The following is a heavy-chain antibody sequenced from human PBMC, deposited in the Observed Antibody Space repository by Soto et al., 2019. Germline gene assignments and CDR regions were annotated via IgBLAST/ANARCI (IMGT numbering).Heavy chain of an antibody. Sequence: GGSLRLSCTASGFTFSIYTMTWVRQAPGKGLEWLSYIRSSSSSIDYADSVKGRFTISRDNAKNSLFLHMNSLRDEDTAVYFCARGRGDLEKSYFDSWGQGALVTVSS. D-gene: IGHD4-17*01. CDR3: ARGRGDLEKSYFDS. CDR1: GFTFSIYT. CDR2: IRSSSSSI. J-gene: IGHJ4*02. V-gene: IGHV3-48*02.